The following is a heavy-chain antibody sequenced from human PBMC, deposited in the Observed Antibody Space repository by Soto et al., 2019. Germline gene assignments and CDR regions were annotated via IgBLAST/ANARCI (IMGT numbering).Heavy chain of an antibody. J-gene: IGHJ6*02. CDR3: ARVTPGNNLYYFSGLDV. CDR1: GFTFGTYA. V-gene: IGHV3-30-3*01. D-gene: IGHD1-1*01. Sequence: GGSLRLSCVASGFTFGTYAIHWVRPAPGKGLQWVALISYEGSNTYYSDSVKGRFTITRDNSKNTLYLEMNTLRPEDTAVYYCARVTPGNNLYYFSGLDVWGQGTSVTVSS. CDR2: ISYEGSNT.